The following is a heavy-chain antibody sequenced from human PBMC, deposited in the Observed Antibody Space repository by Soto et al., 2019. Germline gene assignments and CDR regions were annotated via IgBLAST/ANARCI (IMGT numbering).Heavy chain of an antibody. CDR3: ARLVTNYYYCGMDV. D-gene: IGHD3-9*01. CDR2: FNAGNGNT. V-gene: IGHV1-3*01. Sequence: ASVKASCKASGYPFTSYAMHWVRKAPGQRLEWMGWFNAGNGNTKYSQKFQGRVTITRDTSASTAYMELSSLRFEDTAVYYWARLVTNYYYCGMDVWGQGTTVTVSS. CDR1: GYPFTSYA. J-gene: IGHJ6*02.